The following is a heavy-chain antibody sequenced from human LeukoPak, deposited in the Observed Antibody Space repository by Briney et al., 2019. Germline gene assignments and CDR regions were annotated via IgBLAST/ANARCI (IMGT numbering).Heavy chain of an antibody. D-gene: IGHD6-19*01. J-gene: IGHJ4*02. CDR2: ISYDGSNK. V-gene: IGHV3-30-3*01. CDR3: ARGPIAVAAPCPFDY. Sequence: GGSLRLSCAASGFTFSSYAMHWVRQAPGKGLEWVAVISYDGSNKYYADSVKGRFTISRDNSKNTLYLQMNSLRAEDTAVYYCARGPIAVAAPCPFDYWGQGTLVTVSS. CDR1: GFTFSSYA.